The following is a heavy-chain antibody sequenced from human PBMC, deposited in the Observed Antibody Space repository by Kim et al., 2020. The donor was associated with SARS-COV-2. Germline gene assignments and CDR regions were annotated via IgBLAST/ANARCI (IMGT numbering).Heavy chain of an antibody. V-gene: IGHV3-33*01. D-gene: IGHD6-13*01. J-gene: IGHJ5*02. CDR2: IWYDGSNK. CDR1: GFTFSSYG. Sequence: GGSLRLSCAASGFTFSSYGMHWVRQAPGKGLEWVAVIWYDGSNKYYADSVKGRFTISRDNSKNTLYLQMNSLRAEDTAVYYCARDPLGPAPSLAAGTGWFDPWGQGTLVTVSS. CDR3: ARDPLGPAPSLAAGTGWFDP.